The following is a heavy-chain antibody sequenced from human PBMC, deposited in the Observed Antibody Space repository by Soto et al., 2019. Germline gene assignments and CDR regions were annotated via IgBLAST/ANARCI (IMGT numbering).Heavy chain of an antibody. CDR3: ARLTRKGNWFDP. Sequence: SETLSLTCTVSGGSISSSSYYWGWIRQPPGKGLEWIGSIYYSGSTYYNPSLKSRVTISVDTSKNQFSLKLSSVTAADTAVYYCARLTRKGNWFDPWGQGTLVTVSS. V-gene: IGHV4-39*01. D-gene: IGHD3-10*01. J-gene: IGHJ5*02. CDR2: IYYSGST. CDR1: GGSISSSSYY.